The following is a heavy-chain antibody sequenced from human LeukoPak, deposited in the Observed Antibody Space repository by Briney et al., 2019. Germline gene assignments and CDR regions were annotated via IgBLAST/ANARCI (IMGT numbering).Heavy chain of an antibody. CDR3: AKDREYSSSWNYYFDS. CDR1: GFTLSNYW. CDR2: INSAGIT. J-gene: IGHJ4*02. D-gene: IGHD6-13*01. Sequence: PGGSLRLSCAASGFTLSNYWMHWVRQAPGKGLVWVSRINSAGITSYADSVKGRFTISRDKSKNTMSLQMNSLRAEDTAVYFCAKDREYSSSWNYYFDSWGQGTLVTVSS. V-gene: IGHV3-74*01.